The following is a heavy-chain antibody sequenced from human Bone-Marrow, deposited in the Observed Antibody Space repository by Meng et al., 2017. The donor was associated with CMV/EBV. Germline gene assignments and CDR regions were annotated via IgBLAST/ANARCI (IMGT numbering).Heavy chain of an antibody. J-gene: IGHJ3*02. CDR3: ARDYRVVSGYYDGFNN. V-gene: IGHV4-59*01. CDR2: IYYSGST. CDR1: GGSISSYF. Sequence: SGTLCLTCPVPGGSISSYFWNWIRQPPGKGLEWIGYIYYSGSTNYNPSLKSRVTISVDTSKNQFSLKLSSVTAADTAVYYCARDYRVVSGYYDGFNNWGQGKMVTVSS. D-gene: IGHD3-22*01.